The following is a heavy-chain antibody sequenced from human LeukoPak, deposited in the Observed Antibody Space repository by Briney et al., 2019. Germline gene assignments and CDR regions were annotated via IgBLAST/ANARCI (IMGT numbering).Heavy chain of an antibody. CDR2: IGGSGGFIT. J-gene: IGHJ4*02. CDR1: GFTFSAHG. Sequence: GGSLRLSCAASGFTFSAHGMNWVRQSPGRGLEWVSGIGGSGGFITYYADSVKGRFTVSRDNAKNSLYLQMNSLRAEDTAVYYCARDRWGYSYGGDWGQGTLVTVSS. V-gene: IGHV3-23*01. CDR3: ARDRWGYSYGGD. D-gene: IGHD5-18*01.